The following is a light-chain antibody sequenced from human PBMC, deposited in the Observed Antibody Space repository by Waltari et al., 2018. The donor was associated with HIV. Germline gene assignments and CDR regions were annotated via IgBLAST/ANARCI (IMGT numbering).Light chain of an antibody. CDR1: SSDGGGSNY. Sequence: QSALTQPASVSGSPGQSITLSCTGTSSDGGGSNYVSWYQQHPGKAPKLMIYDVSKRPSGVSNRFSGSKSGNTASLTISGLQAEDEADYYCSSYTSSSTWVFGGGTKLTVL. CDR3: SSYTSSSTWV. V-gene: IGLV2-14*03. J-gene: IGLJ3*02. CDR2: DVS.